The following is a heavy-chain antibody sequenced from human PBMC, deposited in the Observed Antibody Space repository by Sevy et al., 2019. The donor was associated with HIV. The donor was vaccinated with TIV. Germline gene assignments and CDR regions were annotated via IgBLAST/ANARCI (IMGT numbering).Heavy chain of an antibody. CDR1: GFTVSSNY. CDR3: AGKVYYSSGYYKESYFDY. V-gene: IGHV3-53*01. D-gene: IGHD3-22*01. CDR2: IYSGGST. J-gene: IGHJ4*02. Sequence: GGSLRLSCAASGFTVSSNYMSWVRQAPGKGLEWVSVIYSGGSTYYADSAKGSFTISRDNSKNTLYHQMNSLRAEDTAVYYCAGKVYYSSGYYKESYFDYWGQGTLVTVSS.